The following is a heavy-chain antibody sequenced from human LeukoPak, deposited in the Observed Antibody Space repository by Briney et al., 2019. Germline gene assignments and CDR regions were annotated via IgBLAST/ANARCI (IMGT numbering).Heavy chain of an antibody. CDR1: GGSFSGYY. CDR2: INHSGST. Sequence: SETLSLTCAVYGGSFSGYYWSWIRQPPGKGLEWIGEINHSGSTNYNPSLKSRDTISVDTSKNQFSLKLSSVTAADTAVYYCAREVGASIYYWGQGTLVTVSS. CDR3: AREVGASIYY. J-gene: IGHJ4*02. V-gene: IGHV4-34*01. D-gene: IGHD1-26*01.